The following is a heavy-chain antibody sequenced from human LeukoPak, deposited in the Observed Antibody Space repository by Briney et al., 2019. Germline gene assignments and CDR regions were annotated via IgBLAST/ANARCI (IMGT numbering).Heavy chain of an antibody. CDR1: GFTFSTYG. CDR2: IKQDGSEK. CDR3: ARGPRTDSSWYPNDY. D-gene: IGHD6-13*01. J-gene: IGHJ4*02. V-gene: IGHV3-7*01. Sequence: GGSLRLSCAASGFTFSTYGMNWVRQAPGKGLEWVANIKQDGSEKYYVDSVKGRFTISRDNAKNSLYLQMNSLRAEDTAVYYCARGPRTDSSWYPNDYWGQGTLVTVSS.